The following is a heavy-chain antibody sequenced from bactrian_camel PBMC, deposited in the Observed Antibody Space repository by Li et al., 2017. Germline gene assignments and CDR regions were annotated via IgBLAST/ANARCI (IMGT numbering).Heavy chain of an antibody. CDR3: AVVLSGYCYRFEYRHNR. J-gene: IGHJ4*01. CDR2: IHQSGIIT. CDR1: GIKDSSYC. V-gene: IGHV3S1*01. D-gene: IGHD2*01. Sequence: HVQLVESGGGSVQAGGSLRLSCIASGIKDSSYCMGWFRQLPGKEREGVASIHQSGIITYAEYVRGRSFLSKDNAKNTLYLQMDSLKPEDTALYYCAVVLSGYCYRFEYRHNRRGQGTQVTVS.